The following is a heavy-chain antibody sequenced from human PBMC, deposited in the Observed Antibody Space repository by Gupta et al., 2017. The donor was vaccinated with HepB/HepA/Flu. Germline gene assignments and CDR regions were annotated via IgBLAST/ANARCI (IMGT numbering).Heavy chain of an antibody. D-gene: IGHD1-7*01. CDR1: GFTFSKYA. CDR3: AKTKWELLRGGVDY. CDR2: ISGSGGTT. J-gene: IGHJ4*02. V-gene: IGHV3-23*01. Sequence: DVQLLESGGGLVQPGGSLRLSCAASGFTFSKYAMTWVRQAPGKGLEWVSAISGSGGTTNYADSVKGRFTISRDNSKNTLYLQMNSLSADDTAVYYCAKTKWELLRGGVDYWGQGTLVTVSS.